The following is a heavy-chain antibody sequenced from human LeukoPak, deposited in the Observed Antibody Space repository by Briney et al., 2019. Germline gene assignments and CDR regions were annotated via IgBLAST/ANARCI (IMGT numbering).Heavy chain of an antibody. CDR3: ARSSPQDFWSGYLGYYYYYMDV. J-gene: IGHJ6*03. CDR2: MNPNSGNT. Sequence: GASVKVSCKASGYTFTSYDINWVRQATGQGLEWMGWMNPNSGNTGYAQKFQGRVTITRNTSISTAYMELSSLRSEDTAVYYCARSSPQDFWSGYLGYYYYYMDVWGKGTTVTVSS. V-gene: IGHV1-8*03. D-gene: IGHD3-3*01. CDR1: GYTFTSYD.